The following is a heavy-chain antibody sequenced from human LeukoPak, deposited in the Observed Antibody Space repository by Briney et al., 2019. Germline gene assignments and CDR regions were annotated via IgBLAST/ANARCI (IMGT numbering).Heavy chain of an antibody. CDR2: ISGSGDST. CDR3: AKDSSSSNYYFGMDV. Sequence: GGSLRLSCAASGFTFSSYAMNWVRQAPGKGLAWVSGISGSGDSTYYADSVKGRSTISRDNSKNTLYLQMNSLRAEDTAVYYCAKDSSSSNYYFGMDVWGQGTTVTVSS. D-gene: IGHD6-13*01. J-gene: IGHJ6*02. V-gene: IGHV3-23*01. CDR1: GFTFSSYA.